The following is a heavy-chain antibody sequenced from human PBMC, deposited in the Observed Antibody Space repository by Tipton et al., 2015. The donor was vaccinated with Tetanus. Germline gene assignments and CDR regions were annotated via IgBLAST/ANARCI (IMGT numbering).Heavy chain of an antibody. CDR1: GYSFSGYW. CDR3: ARRRSAVLGGSYHWYFDL. J-gene: IGHJ2*01. Sequence: VQLVQSGAEVKKAGESLKISCKGSGYSFSGYWIGWVRQMPGKGLEWMGIIYPDDSDTRYSPSFQGQVTISTDKSISTAYVQWGRLRAADTAIYYCARRRSAVLGGSYHWYFDLWGRGTLVTVSS. CDR2: IYPDDSDT. V-gene: IGHV5-51*01. D-gene: IGHD2-15*01.